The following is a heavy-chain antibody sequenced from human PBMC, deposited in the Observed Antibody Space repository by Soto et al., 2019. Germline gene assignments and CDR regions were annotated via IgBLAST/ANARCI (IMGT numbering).Heavy chain of an antibody. V-gene: IGHV3-48*02. J-gene: IGHJ6*02. CDR2: ISSSSSTI. D-gene: IGHD6-6*01. CDR3: ARDDEYSSSSAYGMDV. CDR1: GFTFSSYS. Sequence: GGSLRLSCAASGFTFSSYSMNWVRQAPGKGLEWVSYISSSSSTIYYADSVKGRFTISRDNAKNSLYLQMNSLRDEDTAVYYCARDDEYSSSSAYGMDVWGQGTTVTVSS.